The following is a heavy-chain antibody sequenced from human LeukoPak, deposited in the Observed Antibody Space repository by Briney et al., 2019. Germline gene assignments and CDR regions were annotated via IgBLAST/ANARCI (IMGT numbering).Heavy chain of an antibody. CDR1: GFTFSTYG. CDR2: IHYDGGNE. CDR3: ARGLPSSTRTYNWFDP. V-gene: IGHV3-30*02. J-gene: IGHJ5*02. Sequence: GGSLRLSCAASGFTFSTYGMHWVRQAPGKGLEWVAFIHYDGGNEYNGDSVKGRFTISRDNSKNTLYLQMNSLRPEDTAGYYCARGLPSSTRTYNWFDPWGPGTLVTVSS. D-gene: IGHD2-2*01.